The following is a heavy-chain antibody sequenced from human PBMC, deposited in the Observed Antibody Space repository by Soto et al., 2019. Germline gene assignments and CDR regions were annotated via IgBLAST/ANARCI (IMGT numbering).Heavy chain of an antibody. D-gene: IGHD6-13*01. CDR3: SRIRLSSSLYAWDFDY. CDR2: IYWHDDK. CDR1: GFSLSTTGVG. Sequence: SGPTLVNPTQTLTLTCTFSGFSLSTTGVGVSWMRQPPGKALEWLALIYWHDDKRYSPSLKSRLTITKDTSKNQVVITMTNMDPVDSATYYCSRIRLSSSLYAWDFDYWGQGTLVTVSS. J-gene: IGHJ4*02. V-gene: IGHV2-5*01.